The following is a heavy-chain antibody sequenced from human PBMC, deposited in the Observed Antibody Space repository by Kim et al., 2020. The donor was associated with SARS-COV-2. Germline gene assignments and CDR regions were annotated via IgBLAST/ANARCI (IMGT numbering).Heavy chain of an antibody. J-gene: IGHJ3*01. CDR3: AKDIFGGRVPAAL. V-gene: IGHV3-43*01. Sequence: YADSVKARLPISRDNSKNSLYLQMNSLRTEDTALYYCAKDIFGGRVPAALWGQGTMVTVSS. D-gene: IGHD2-2*01.